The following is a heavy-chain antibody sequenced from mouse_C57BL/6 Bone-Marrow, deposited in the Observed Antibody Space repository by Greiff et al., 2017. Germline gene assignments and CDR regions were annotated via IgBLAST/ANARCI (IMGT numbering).Heavy chain of an antibody. CDR2: INPSTGGT. CDR1: GYSFTGYY. J-gene: IGHJ3*01. V-gene: IGHV1-42*01. D-gene: IGHD2-2*01. CDR3: ARWDGYDVY. Sequence: VQLKESGPELVKPGASVKISCKASGYSFTGYYMNWVKQSPEKSLEWIGEINPSTGGTTYNQKFKAKATLTVDKSSSTAYMQLKSLTSEDSAVXYCARWDGYDVYWGQGTLVTVSA.